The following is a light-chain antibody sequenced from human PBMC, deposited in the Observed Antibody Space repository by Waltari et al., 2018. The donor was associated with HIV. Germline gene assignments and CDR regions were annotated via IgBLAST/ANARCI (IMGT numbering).Light chain of an antibody. V-gene: IGLV2-14*01. CDR2: EVS. Sequence: QSALTQPASVSGSPGQSLTISCPGTSSAVGGYNYVPWYQQHPGKAPKLMIYEVSTRPSGVSNRFSGSKSDNTASLTISGLQAEDEADYYCSSYTSSSTLVFGGGTKLTVL. CDR1: SSAVGGYNY. J-gene: IGLJ2*01. CDR3: SSYTSSSTLV.